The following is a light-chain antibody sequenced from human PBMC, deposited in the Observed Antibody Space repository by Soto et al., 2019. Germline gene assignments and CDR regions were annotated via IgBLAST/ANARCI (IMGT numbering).Light chain of an antibody. CDR2: GAS. Sequence: EIVLTQSPGTLSLSPGERATLSCRASHSVSSSYLAWYQQKPGQAPRLLIYGASSRATGSPDRFSGSGSGTDFTVTISILEPEDFAVYYWQQYGSSPPITFGQGTRLEIK. CDR1: HSVSSSY. CDR3: QQYGSSPPIT. J-gene: IGKJ5*01. V-gene: IGKV3-20*01.